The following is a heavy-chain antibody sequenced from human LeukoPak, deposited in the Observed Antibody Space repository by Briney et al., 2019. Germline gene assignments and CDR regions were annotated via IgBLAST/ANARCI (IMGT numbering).Heavy chain of an antibody. CDR3: ARITVVVPAAKSPYYYYYYMDV. CDR2: ISAYNGNT. J-gene: IGHJ6*03. D-gene: IGHD2-2*01. V-gene: IGHV1-18*01. Sequence: GASVKVSCKASGYTFTSYGISWVRQAPGQGLEWMGWISAYNGNTNYAQKLQGRVTMTTDTSTSTAYMELRSLRSDDTAVYYCARITVVVPAAKSPYYYYYYMDVWGKGTTVTVSS. CDR1: GYTFTSYG.